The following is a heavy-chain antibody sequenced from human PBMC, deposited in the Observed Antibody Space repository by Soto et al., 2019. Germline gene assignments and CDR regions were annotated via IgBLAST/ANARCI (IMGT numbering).Heavy chain of an antibody. Sequence: QVQLVQSGAEVKKPGSSVKVSCKASGGTFSSYAISWVRQAPGQGLEWMGGIIPIFGTANYAQKFQGRVTITADESTSTAYMELSSLRSEDTAVYYCAGKDHYYDSSGYRPFDYCGQGTLVTVSS. V-gene: IGHV1-69*01. D-gene: IGHD3-22*01. CDR1: GGTFSSYA. J-gene: IGHJ4*02. CDR3: AGKDHYYDSSGYRPFDY. CDR2: IIPIFGTA.